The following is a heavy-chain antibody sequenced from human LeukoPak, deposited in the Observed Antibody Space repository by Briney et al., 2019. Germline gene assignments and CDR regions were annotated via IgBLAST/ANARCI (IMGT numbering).Heavy chain of an antibody. D-gene: IGHD3-3*01. CDR3: AKAHYDFWSGYYRGYFDN. Sequence: WESLRLSCGASGFTFSNYAMTWVRQAPGMGLEWVSSIGGSGFKNYYASSVKGRFTILKARFKNSLHLQMNSLRAEDTAVYYCAKAHYDFWSGYYRGYFDNWGQGTMVTVSS. J-gene: IGHJ4*02. CDR2: IGGSGFKN. CDR1: GFTFSNYA. V-gene: IGHV3-23*01.